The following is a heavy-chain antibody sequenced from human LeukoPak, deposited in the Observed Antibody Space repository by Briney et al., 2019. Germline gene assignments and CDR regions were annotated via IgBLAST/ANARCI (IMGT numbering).Heavy chain of an antibody. Sequence: GGSLRLSCAASGVTFSGFPIHWVRQASGKGLEWVGRIRSKPNNYATAYAASMKGRFTISRDDSKSTAYLQMNSLKTENTAVYYCTSHSGSYWAYEYWGHGTLVTVSS. CDR1: GVTFSGFP. D-gene: IGHD1-26*01. CDR3: TSHSGSYWAYEY. CDR2: IRSKPNNYAT. V-gene: IGHV3-73*01. J-gene: IGHJ4*01.